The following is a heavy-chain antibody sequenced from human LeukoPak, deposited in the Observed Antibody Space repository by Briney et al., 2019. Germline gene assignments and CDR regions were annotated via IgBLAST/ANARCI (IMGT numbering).Heavy chain of an antibody. V-gene: IGHV3-21*04. D-gene: IGHD1-26*01. Sequence: GGSLRLSCAVSGFTFSTYSMNWVRQAPGKGLEWVSSIISNTNDIQYADSVKGRFTISRDNGKNSLYLEMNSLRAEDTAMYYCARSMRRGSYDSWGQGALVTVSS. CDR1: GFTFSTYS. J-gene: IGHJ4*02. CDR2: IISNTNDI. CDR3: ARSMRRGSYDS.